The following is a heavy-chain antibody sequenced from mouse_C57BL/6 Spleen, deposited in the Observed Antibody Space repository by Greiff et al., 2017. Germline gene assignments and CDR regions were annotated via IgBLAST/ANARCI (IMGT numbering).Heavy chain of an antibody. V-gene: IGHV10-1*01. CDR1: GFSFNTYA. CDR3: VRHDRNWAWFAY. CDR2: IRSKSNNYAT. D-gene: IGHD4-1*01. Sequence: EADGGLVQPKGSLKLSCAASGFSFNTYALNWVRQAPGKGLEWVARIRSKSNNYATYYADSVKDRFTISRDDSESMLYLQMNNLKTEDTAMYYCVRHDRNWAWFAYWGQGTLVTVSA. J-gene: IGHJ3*01.